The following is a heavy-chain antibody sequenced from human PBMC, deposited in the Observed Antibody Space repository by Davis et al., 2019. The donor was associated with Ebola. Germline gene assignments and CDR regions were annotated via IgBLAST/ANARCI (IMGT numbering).Heavy chain of an antibody. CDR1: GFTFSSYW. J-gene: IGHJ4*02. CDR2: IRSKANSYAT. V-gene: IGHV3-73*01. D-gene: IGHD4-17*01. Sequence: GGSLRLSCAASGFTFSSYWMHWVRQASGKGLEWVGRIRSKANSYATAYAASVKGRFTISRDDSKNTAYLQMNSLKTEDTAVYYCTMTTVMVDYWGQGTLVTVSS. CDR3: TMTTVMVDY.